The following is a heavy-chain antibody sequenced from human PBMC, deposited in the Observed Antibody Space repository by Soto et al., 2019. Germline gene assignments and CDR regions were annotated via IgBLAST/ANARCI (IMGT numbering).Heavy chain of an antibody. CDR2: IYYSGST. Sequence: SETLSLTCTVSGGSISSGGYYWSWIRQHPGKGLEWIGYIYYSGSTYYNPSLKSRVTISVDTSKNQFSLKLSSVTAADTAVYYCARGRNDGFDYWGQGTLVTVSS. CDR3: ARGRNDGFDY. D-gene: IGHD1-1*01. V-gene: IGHV4-31*03. CDR1: GGSISSGGYY. J-gene: IGHJ4*02.